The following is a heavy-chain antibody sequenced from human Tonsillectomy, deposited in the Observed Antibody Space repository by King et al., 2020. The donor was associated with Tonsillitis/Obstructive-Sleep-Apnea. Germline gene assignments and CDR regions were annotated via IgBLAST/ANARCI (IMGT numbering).Heavy chain of an antibody. D-gene: IGHD2-2*01. CDR3: AREVVVVPATYGWFDP. CDR2: INTNTWIP. Sequence: VQLVESGSELKKPGASVKVSCKASGYTCTTYAMNWVRQAPGQGLEWMGWINTNTWIPTYAQGFTGRFVFSLDTSVSTAYLQISSLKAEDTAVYYCAREVVVVPATYGWFDPWGQGTLVTVSS. J-gene: IGHJ5*02. V-gene: IGHV7-4-1*02. CDR1: GYTCTTYA.